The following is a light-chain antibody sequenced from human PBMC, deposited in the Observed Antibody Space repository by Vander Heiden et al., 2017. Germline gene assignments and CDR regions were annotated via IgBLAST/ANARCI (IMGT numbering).Light chain of an antibody. V-gene: IGKV3-11*01. J-gene: IGKJ1*01. CDR2: GAS. CDR3: QQRSSWPRT. CDR1: QGVSSY. Sequence: EIVLTQSPATLSLSPGARATLSCRASQGVSSYLAWYQHRPGQAPRLLIYGASKRATGIPARFSGSGSGTDFTLTISSLEPEDFAVYYCQQRSSWPRTFGQGTKVEI.